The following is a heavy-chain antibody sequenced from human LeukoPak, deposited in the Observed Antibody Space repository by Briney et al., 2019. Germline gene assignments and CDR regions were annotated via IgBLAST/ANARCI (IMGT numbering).Heavy chain of an antibody. J-gene: IGHJ4*02. CDR3: ARGNDYWSGYIDY. CDR2: VKNDGSST. V-gene: IGHV3-74*01. D-gene: IGHD3-3*01. CDR1: GFTFSNYA. Sequence: GGSLRLSCAASGFTFSNYAMSWVRHAPGKGLVWVSHVKNDGSSTNYADSVRGRFTISRDNAKNTLYLQMNSLRAEDTAVYYCARGNDYWSGYIDYWGQGTLVTVSS.